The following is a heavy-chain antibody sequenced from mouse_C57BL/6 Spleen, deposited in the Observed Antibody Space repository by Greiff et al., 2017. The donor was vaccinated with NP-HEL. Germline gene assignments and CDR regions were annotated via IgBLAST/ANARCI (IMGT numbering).Heavy chain of an antibody. CDR2: INPSTGGT. CDR3: ARGGYDYGDGYAMDY. D-gene: IGHD2-4*01. J-gene: IGHJ4*01. CDR1: GYSFTGYY. Sequence: VQLQQSGPELVKPGASVKISCKASGYSFTGYYMNWVKQSPEKSLEWIGEINPSTGGTTYNQKFKAKATLPVDKSSSTAYMQLTSLTSEDSAGYNCARGGYDYGDGYAMDYWGQGTSVTVSS. V-gene: IGHV1-42*01.